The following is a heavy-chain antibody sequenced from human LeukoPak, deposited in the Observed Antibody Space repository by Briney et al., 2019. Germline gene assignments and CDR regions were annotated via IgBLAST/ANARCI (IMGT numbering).Heavy chain of an antibody. Sequence: PSETLSLTCTVSGGSISSYYWSWIRQPPGKGLEWIGYMYYSGSTNYNPSLKSRVTISVDTSKNQFSLKLSSVTAADTAVYYCARRSYDSSGYPFDPWGQGTLVTVSS. CDR2: MYYSGST. CDR3: ARRSYDSSGYPFDP. V-gene: IGHV4-59*01. J-gene: IGHJ5*02. CDR1: GGSISSYY. D-gene: IGHD3-22*01.